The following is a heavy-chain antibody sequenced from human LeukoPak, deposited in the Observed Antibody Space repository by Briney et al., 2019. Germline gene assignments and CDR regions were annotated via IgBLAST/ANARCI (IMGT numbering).Heavy chain of an antibody. CDR2: IKSKSDGGTT. J-gene: IGHJ1*01. D-gene: IGHD4-17*01. V-gene: IGHV3-15*01. CDR3: TVDRYGDDQFQH. Sequence: GGSLRLSCAAPGFTFTNAWMSWVRQAPGRGLDWVGRIKSKSDGGTTDYATPVKGRFTISRDDSKNTLYLQMNSLKTEDTAVYYCTVDRYGDDQFQHWGQGTLVTVSS. CDR1: GFTFTNAW.